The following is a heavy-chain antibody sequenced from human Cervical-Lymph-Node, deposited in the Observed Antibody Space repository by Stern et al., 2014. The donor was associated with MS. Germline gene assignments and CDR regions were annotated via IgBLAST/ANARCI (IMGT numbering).Heavy chain of an antibody. J-gene: IGHJ6*02. V-gene: IGHV1-69*06. CDR3: ARPWGIVATTGTHYYYYGMDV. D-gene: IGHD5-12*01. CDR1: GDTFGNYA. Sequence: VQLVQSGAEVKKPGSSVKVSCKTSGDTFGNYAISWVRQAPGQGLEWMGGIIPIFGTTNYAQEFQGRVTLTADTSTTTAYMELSSLRYGDTAVYFCARPWGIVATTGTHYYYYGMDVWGQGTTVTVAS. CDR2: IIPIFGTT.